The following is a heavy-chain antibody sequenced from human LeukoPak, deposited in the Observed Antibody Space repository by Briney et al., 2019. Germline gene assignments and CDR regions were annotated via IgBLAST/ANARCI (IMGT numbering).Heavy chain of an antibody. D-gene: IGHD6-13*01. CDR1: GFTFSSYS. Sequence: PGGSLRLSRAASGFTFSSYSMNWVRQAPGKGLEWVQSISSSSGYIYYADSVKGRFTISRDNAKNSLYLQMNGLRAEDTAVYYCARGPRNSSSYQYFQHWGQGTLVTASS. CDR3: ARGPRNSSSYQYFQH. CDR2: ISSSSGYI. V-gene: IGHV3-21*01. J-gene: IGHJ1*01.